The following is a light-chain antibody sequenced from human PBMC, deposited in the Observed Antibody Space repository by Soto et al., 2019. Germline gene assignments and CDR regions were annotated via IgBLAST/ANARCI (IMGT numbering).Light chain of an antibody. J-gene: IGLJ3*02. CDR1: SSDVGAYTF. Sequence: QSALTQPASVSGSPGQSITISCTGTSSDVGAYTFVSWYQQHPDKVPKLMIFDVSRRPSGVSDRFSGSKSGNTASLAITGLQAEDEADYYCQSYDSSLSRWVFGGGTKLTVL. V-gene: IGLV2-14*03. CDR3: QSYDSSLSRWV. CDR2: DVS.